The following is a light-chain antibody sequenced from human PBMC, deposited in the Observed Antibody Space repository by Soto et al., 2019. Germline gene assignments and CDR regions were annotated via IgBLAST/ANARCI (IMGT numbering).Light chain of an antibody. CDR3: QQANSFPLT. Sequence: DIQMTQSPSSVSASVGDRLTITCRASRDITTYLAWYQQKPGKAPKLLIYASSSLQTGIPSRFSGNGSGTDFALTVSSRQAEDSATYFCQQANSFPLTFGGGTAVVIK. V-gene: IGKV1-12*01. CDR2: ASS. CDR1: RDITTY. J-gene: IGKJ4*01.